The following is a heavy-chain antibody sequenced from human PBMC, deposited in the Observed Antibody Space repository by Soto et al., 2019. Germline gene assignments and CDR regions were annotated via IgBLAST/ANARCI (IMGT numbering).Heavy chain of an antibody. Sequence: PSETLSLTCTVSGGSISSSSYYWGWIRQPPGKGLEWIGSIYYSGSTYYNPSLKSRVTISVDTSKNQFSLKLSSVTAADTAVYYCARHAVGCSGGSCYSYIFDYWGQGTLVTVSS. D-gene: IGHD2-15*01. CDR3: ARHAVGCSGGSCYSYIFDY. CDR2: IYYSGST. J-gene: IGHJ4*02. V-gene: IGHV4-39*01. CDR1: GGSISSSSYY.